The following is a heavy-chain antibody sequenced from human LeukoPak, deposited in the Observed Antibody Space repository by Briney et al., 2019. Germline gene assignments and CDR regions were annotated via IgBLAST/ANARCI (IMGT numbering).Heavy chain of an antibody. D-gene: IGHD2-2*01. V-gene: IGHV4-59*01. J-gene: IGHJ4*02. Sequence: SETLSLTCTVSGGSISSYYWSWIRQPPGKGLEWIGYIYYSGSTNYNPSLKSRVTISVDTSKNQFSLKLSSVTAADTAVYYCARGPAGYSVVPAAMSNWGQGTLVTVSS. CDR2: IYYSGST. CDR3: ARGPAGYSVVPAAMSN. CDR1: GGSISSYY.